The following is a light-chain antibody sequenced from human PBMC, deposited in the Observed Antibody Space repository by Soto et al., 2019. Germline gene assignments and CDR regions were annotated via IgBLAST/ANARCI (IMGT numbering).Light chain of an antibody. V-gene: IGKV3-15*01. Sequence: EIVMTPSPVTLSVSPGERPTLSCRASQSVRSNLAWYQQKPGQAPRLLMYDASTRATGIPARFSGSGSGTEFTLTISSLQSEDFAVYYCQQYNYWPPWTFGQGTKVDI. CDR1: QSVRSN. J-gene: IGKJ1*01. CDR3: QQYNYWPPWT. CDR2: DAS.